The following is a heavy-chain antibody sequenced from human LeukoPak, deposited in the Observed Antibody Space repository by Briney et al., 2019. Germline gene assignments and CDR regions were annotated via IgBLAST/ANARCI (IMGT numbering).Heavy chain of an antibody. Sequence: PGGSLRLSCAASGFTFSSYWMSWVRQAPGKGLEWVANIKQDGSEKYYVDSVKGRFTISRDNAKNSLYLQMNSLRVEDTAVYYCARSYAPGSYSVEYWGQGTLVTVSS. J-gene: IGHJ4*02. CDR3: ARSYAPGSYSVEY. CDR2: IKQDGSEK. D-gene: IGHD3-10*01. CDR1: GFTFSSYW. V-gene: IGHV3-7*01.